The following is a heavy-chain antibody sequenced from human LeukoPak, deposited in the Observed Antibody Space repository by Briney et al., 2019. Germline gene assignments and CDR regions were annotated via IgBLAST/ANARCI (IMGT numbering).Heavy chain of an antibody. CDR3: ARYCSSTSCHGYWFDP. V-gene: IGHV4-30-2*01. CDR2: IYHSGST. Sequence: PSQTLSLTCAASGGSISSGGYSWSWIPQPPGKGLEWIGYIYHSGSTYYNPSLKSRATISVDRSKNQFSLKLSSVTAADTAVYYCARYCSSTSCHGYWFDPWGQGTLVTVSS. CDR1: GGSISSGGYS. J-gene: IGHJ5*02. D-gene: IGHD2-2*01.